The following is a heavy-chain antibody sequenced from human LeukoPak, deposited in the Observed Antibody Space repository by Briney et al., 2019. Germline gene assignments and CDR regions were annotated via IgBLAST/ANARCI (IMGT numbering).Heavy chain of an antibody. V-gene: IGHV4-39*01. CDR3: ARQFASGAYFT. CDR1: GLSIARNSDY. J-gene: IGHJ1*01. D-gene: IGHD3-10*01. CDR2: IYYSRNT. Sequence: SETLSLACSVSGLSIARNSDYWAWIRQSPGTGLEWLATIYYSRNTFYNPSLKSRLTISIDTSKDQFSLKLTSVTVADTAVYFCARQFASGAYFTWGQGNLVTVSS.